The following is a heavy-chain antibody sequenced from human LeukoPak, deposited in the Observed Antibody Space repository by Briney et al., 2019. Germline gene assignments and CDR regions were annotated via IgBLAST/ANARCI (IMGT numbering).Heavy chain of an antibody. Sequence: ASVKVSFKASGYTFTIYYMHWVRQAPGQGLEWMGIINPSGGSTSYAQKFQGRVTMTRDTSTSTVYMELSSLRSEDTAVYYCARDRGGYSSSWDRYFDYWGQGTLVTVSS. CDR1: GYTFTIYY. CDR3: ARDRGGYSSSWDRYFDY. CDR2: INPSGGST. J-gene: IGHJ4*02. V-gene: IGHV1-46*01. D-gene: IGHD6-13*01.